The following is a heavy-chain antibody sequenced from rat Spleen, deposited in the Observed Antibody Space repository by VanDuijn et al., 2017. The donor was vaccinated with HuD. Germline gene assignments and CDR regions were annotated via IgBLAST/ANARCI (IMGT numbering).Heavy chain of an antibody. CDR1: GFTFSHYD. CDR2: ISYDGSST. D-gene: IGHD1-9*01. Sequence: EVQLVESDGGLVQPGRSLKLSCAASGFTFSHYDMAWVRQAPKKGLEWVAFISYDGSSTYYRDSVKGRFTISRNNAKSTLSLQMDSLRSEDTASYYCVRHGYTRYYFDYWGQGVMVTVSS. V-gene: IGHV5-7*01. CDR3: VRHGYTRYYFDY. J-gene: IGHJ2*01.